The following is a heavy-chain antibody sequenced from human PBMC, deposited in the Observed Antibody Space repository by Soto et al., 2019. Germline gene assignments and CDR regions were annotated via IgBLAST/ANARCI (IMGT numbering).Heavy chain of an antibody. J-gene: IGHJ5*02. CDR1: GGSISSCGYY. D-gene: IGHD2-15*01. V-gene: IGHV4-31*03. CDR2: IYYSGST. CDR3: AVYCSGGSCYLNWFDP. Sequence: SETLFLTCTFSGGSISSCGYYWGLVRQHPGKGLEWIGYIYYSGSTYYNPSLKSRVTISVDTSKNQFSLKLSSVTAADTAVYYCAVYCSGGSCYLNWFDPWGQGTLVTVSS.